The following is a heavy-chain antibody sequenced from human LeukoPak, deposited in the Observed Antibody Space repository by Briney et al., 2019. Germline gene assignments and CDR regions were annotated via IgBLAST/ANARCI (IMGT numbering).Heavy chain of an antibody. CDR3: ATLRDGYHLYDY. CDR1: GNNFRKHW. D-gene: IGHD5-24*01. V-gene: IGHV5-51*01. Sequence: GESLKISCKPSGNNFRKHWIAWVRQMPGKGLELMGYIYPGDSDTRYSPSFQGHVTISADTSISTAYLQWSSVKASDTAMYYCATLRDGYHLYDYWGQGALVTVSS. CDR2: IYPGDSDT. J-gene: IGHJ4*02.